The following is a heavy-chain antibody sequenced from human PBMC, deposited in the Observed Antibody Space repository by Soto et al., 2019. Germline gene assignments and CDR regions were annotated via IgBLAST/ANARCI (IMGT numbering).Heavy chain of an antibody. CDR2: IYYSGST. CDR3: ARARADSSSARFYYYYYGMDV. V-gene: IGHV4-59*01. Sequence: SETLSVTCTVSGFSISSYYWSWIRQPPGKGLEWIGYIYYSGSTNYNPSLKSRVTISVDTSKNQFSLKLSSVTAADTAVYYCARARADSSSARFYYYYYGMDVWGQGTTVTVSS. CDR1: GFSISSYY. D-gene: IGHD6-6*01. J-gene: IGHJ6*02.